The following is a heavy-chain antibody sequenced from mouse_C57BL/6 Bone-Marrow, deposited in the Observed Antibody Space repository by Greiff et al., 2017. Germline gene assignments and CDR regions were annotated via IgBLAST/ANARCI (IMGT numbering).Heavy chain of an antibody. CDR1: GYTFTSYW. V-gene: IGHV1-72*01. CDR3: ARWGGSDWYIDV. Sequence: QVQLQQPGAELVKPGASVTLSCKASGYTFTSYWMHWVKQRPGRGLEWIGRIGPNGGGTKYNEKFKRKATRTVDEPSSTAYMQLSSLTSEDSAVYYCARWGGSDWYIDVWGTGTTVTVSS. D-gene: IGHD1-1*02. CDR2: IGPNGGGT. J-gene: IGHJ1*03.